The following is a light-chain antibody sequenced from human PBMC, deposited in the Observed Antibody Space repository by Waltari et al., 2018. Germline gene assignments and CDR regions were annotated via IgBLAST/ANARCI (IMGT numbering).Light chain of an antibody. CDR2: DAS. Sequence: ENVLTQSPATLSLSPGERATLSCRASHSVGSHLAWYQQKPGQAPRLLIYDASNRATGIPARFSGSGSETDFTLTISGVEPGDFAVYYCQQRSNWPGTFGPGTKVDIK. V-gene: IGKV3-11*01. CDR3: QQRSNWPGT. J-gene: IGKJ3*01. CDR1: HSVGSH.